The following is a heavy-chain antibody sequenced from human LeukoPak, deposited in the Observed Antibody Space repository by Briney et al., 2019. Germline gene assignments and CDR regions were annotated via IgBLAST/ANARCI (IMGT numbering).Heavy chain of an antibody. Sequence: GGSLRLSCAASEFTFSTYAMSWVRQAPGKGLEWVSAISGSGSSTYYADSVKGRFTISRDNSKNTLYLQMNSLRAEDTAVYYCAKGLYYFDYWGQGTLVTVSS. V-gene: IGHV3-23*01. J-gene: IGHJ4*02. CDR1: EFTFSTYA. CDR3: AKGLYYFDY. D-gene: IGHD3-22*01. CDR2: ISGSGSST.